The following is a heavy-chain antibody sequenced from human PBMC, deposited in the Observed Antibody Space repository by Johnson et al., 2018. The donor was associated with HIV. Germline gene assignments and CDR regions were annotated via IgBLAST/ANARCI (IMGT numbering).Heavy chain of an antibody. D-gene: IGHD2-21*01. J-gene: IGHJ3*02. V-gene: IGHV3-23*04. CDR1: GFIFRDYY. Sequence: VESGGGLVKPGGSLRLSCTVSGFIFRDYYMSWMRQAPGKGLEWVSAISGSGGSTYYADSVKGRFTISRDNSKNTLYLQMNSLRAEDTAVYYCAKDCVGVWWSRAFDIWGQGTMVTVSS. CDR2: ISGSGGST. CDR3: AKDCVGVWWSRAFDI.